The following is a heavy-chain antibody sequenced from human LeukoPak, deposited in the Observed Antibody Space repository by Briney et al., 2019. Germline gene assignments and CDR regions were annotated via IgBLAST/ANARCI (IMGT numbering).Heavy chain of an antibody. D-gene: IGHD1-1*01. J-gene: IGHJ6*03. CDR1: GGSISGGSYY. CDR2: FYPSGST. CDR3: ARVSWFPGTSYYYMDV. V-gene: IGHV4-61*02. Sequence: SSETLSLTCTVSGGSISGGSYYWSWIRQPAGKGLEWIGRFYPSGSTDYNPSLKSRVTISVDTSKNQFSLKLSSVTAADTAVYYCARVSWFPGTSYYYMDVWGKGTTVTVSS.